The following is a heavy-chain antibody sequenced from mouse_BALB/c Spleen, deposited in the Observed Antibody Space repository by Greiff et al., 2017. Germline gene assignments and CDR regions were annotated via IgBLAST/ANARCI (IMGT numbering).Heavy chain of an antibody. J-gene: IGHJ4*01. D-gene: IGHD2-3*01. CDR2: ILPGSGST. CDR3: ARWGLYDVYYGAMDY. Sequence: QVQLQQSGAELMKPGASVKISCKATGYTFSSYWIEWVKQRPGHGLEWIGEILPGSGSTNYNEKFKGKATFTADTSSNTAYMQLSSLTSEDSAVYYCARWGLYDVYYGAMDYWGQGTSVTVSS. V-gene: IGHV1-9*01. CDR1: GYTFSSYW.